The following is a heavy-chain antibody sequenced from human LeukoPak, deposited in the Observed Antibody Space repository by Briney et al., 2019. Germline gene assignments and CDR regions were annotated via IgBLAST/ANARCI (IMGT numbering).Heavy chain of an antibody. CDR3: ARSHSPTYYYYYMDV. V-gene: IGHV3-53*01. D-gene: IGHD4-11*01. CDR1: GFTVSSNY. Sequence: PGGSLRLSCAASGFTVSSNYMSWVRQAPGKGLEWVSVIYSGGSTYYADSVKGRFTISRDNSKNTLYLQMNSLRAEDTAVYYCARSHSPTYYYYYMDVWGKGTTVTVSS. CDR2: IYSGGST. J-gene: IGHJ6*03.